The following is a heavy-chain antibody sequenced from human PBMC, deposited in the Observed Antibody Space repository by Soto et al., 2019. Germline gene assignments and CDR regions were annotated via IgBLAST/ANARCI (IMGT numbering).Heavy chain of an antibody. CDR1: GGSISSGDYY. J-gene: IGHJ6*03. D-gene: IGHD3-9*01. CDR3: ARVLRERSGFTGSLDYYYYYYMDV. V-gene: IGHV4-61*08. Sequence: SETLSLTCTVSGGSISSGDYYWSWIRQPPGKGQEWIGYIYYSGNTNYNPSLKSRVTISVDTSKNQFSLKLSSVTAADTAVYYCARVLRERSGFTGSLDYYYYYYMDVWGKGTTVTVSS. CDR2: IYYSGNT.